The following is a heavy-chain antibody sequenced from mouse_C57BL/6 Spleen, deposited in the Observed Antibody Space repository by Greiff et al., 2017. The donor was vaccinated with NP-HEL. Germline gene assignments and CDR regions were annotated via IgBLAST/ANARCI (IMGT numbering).Heavy chain of an antibody. D-gene: IGHD2-4*01. CDR3: AKDGDYDDYFDY. Sequence: VQLQQPGAELVKPGASVKLSCKASGYTFTSYGMHWVKQRPGRGLEWIGRIDHTSGGTKYNEKFKSKGTLTVYKTSRTAYMQLRSLASEDSAVYYCAKDGDYDDYFDYWGQGTTLTVSS. CDR2: IDHTSGGT. J-gene: IGHJ2*01. V-gene: IGHV1-72*01. CDR1: GYTFTSYG.